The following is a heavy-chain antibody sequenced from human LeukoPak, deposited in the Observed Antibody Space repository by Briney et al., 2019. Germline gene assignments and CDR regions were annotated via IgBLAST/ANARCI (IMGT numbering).Heavy chain of an antibody. CDR3: ASPRYSSGWIFDY. V-gene: IGHV4-39*01. CDR2: IYHRGNT. J-gene: IGHJ4*02. Sequence: PSETLSLTCSVSGGSISSGSYYWDWIRQPPGTGLQWIGSIYHRGNTYYNPSLKSRVTISVDTSENQFSLNLSSMTAADTAVYYCASPRYSSGWIFDYWGQGTLVTVSS. D-gene: IGHD6-19*01. CDR1: GGSISSGSYY.